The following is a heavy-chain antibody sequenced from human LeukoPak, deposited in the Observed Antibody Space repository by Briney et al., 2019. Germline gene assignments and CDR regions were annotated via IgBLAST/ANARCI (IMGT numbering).Heavy chain of an antibody. CDR3: ARDRAAADLGY. CDR2: IWYDGSNK. V-gene: IGHV3-33*01. J-gene: IGHJ4*02. Sequence: GGSLRLSCAASGFTFSSYGMHWVRQAPGKGLEWVAVIWYDGSNKFYADSVKGRFTISRDNSKNTLYLQMNSLRAEDTAVYYCARDRAAADLGYWGQGTLVTVTS. D-gene: IGHD6-13*01. CDR1: GFTFSSYG.